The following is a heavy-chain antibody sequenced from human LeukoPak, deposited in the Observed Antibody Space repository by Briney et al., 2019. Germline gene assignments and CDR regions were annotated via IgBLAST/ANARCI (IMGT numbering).Heavy chain of an antibody. D-gene: IGHD5-12*01. CDR2: LNPNSGNT. V-gene: IGHV1-8*03. CDR1: GYTFTSYD. J-gene: IGHJ6*03. CDR3: ATHVATDYYYYYMDV. Sequence: ASVKVSCKDSGYTFTSYDINWVRQATGQGLEWMGWLNPNSGNTGYAQKFQGRVTITRNTSISTAYMELSSLRSEDTAVYYCATHVATDYYYYYMDVWGKGTTVTISS.